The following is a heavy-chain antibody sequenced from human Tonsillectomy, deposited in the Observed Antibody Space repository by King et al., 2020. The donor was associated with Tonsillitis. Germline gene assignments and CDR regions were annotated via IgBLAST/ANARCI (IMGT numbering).Heavy chain of an antibody. J-gene: IGHJ5*02. CDR3: ARDPRGLIAVAYNWFDP. D-gene: IGHD6-19*01. V-gene: IGHV3-33*01. CDR2: IWYDGSNK. CDR1: GFTFSSYG. Sequence: VQLVESGGGVVQPGRSLRLSCAASGFTFSSYGMHWVRQAPGKGLEWVAVIWYDGSNKYFADSVKGRFTISRDNSKNTLYLQMNSLRAEDTAVYYCARDPRGLIAVAYNWFDPWGQGTLVTVSS.